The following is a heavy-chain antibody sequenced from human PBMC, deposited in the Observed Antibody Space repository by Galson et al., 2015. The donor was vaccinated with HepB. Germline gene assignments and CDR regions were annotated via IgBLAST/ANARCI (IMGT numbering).Heavy chain of an antibody. CDR2: INSGSSTM. CDR3: AKAWFSSSKTDYFDY. D-gene: IGHD6-13*01. Sequence: SLRLSCAASGFTFSIYAMNWVRQAPGKGLEWVSYINSGSSTMYYADSVKGRFTISRDNAKNSVYLQMHSLRADDTAVYYCAKAWFSSSKTDYFDYWGQGILVTVSS. J-gene: IGHJ4*02. V-gene: IGHV3-48*01. CDR1: GFTFSIYA.